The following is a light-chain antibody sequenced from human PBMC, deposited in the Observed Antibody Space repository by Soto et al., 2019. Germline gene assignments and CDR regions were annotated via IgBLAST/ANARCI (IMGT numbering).Light chain of an antibody. Sequence: QSVLTQPASVSGSPGQSITISCTGTSGDIGSYNRVSWYQQHPGKAPKLIIYEVTDRPSGASNRFSGSKSGNTASLTISGLQAEDEAEYYCSSYTNINTRACVFGTGTKVTDL. CDR2: EVT. CDR1: SGDIGSYNR. CDR3: SSYTNINTRACV. J-gene: IGLJ1*01. V-gene: IGLV2-14*01.